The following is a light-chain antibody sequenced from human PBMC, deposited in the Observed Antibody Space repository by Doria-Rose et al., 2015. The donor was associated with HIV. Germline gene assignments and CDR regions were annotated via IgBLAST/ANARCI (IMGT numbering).Light chain of an antibody. CDR3: QQYGTSRGT. V-gene: IGKV3-20*01. CDR2: DAS. CDR1: QRVMSNY. J-gene: IGKJ5*01. Sequence: TQSPGTLSLSPGERASLSCSASQRVMSNYLAWYQQQPGQAPRLLIYDASTRATGIPDRFSGSGSGTDFTLTISRLEPEDVAVYYCQQYGTSRGTFGQGTRLEIK.